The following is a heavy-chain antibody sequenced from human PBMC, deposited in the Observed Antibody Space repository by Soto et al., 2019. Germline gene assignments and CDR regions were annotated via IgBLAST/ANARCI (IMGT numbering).Heavy chain of an antibody. J-gene: IGHJ5*02. D-gene: IGHD1-7*01. CDR1: GFTFSSYS. Sequence: GGSLRLSCAASGFTFSSYSMNWVRQAPGKGLEWVSSISSSSSYIYYADSVKGRFTISRDNAKNSLYLQMNSLRAEDTAVYYCASSNLPDWNYGDWFDHWGQGTLVTVSS. V-gene: IGHV3-21*01. CDR2: ISSSSSYI. CDR3: ASSNLPDWNYGDWFDH.